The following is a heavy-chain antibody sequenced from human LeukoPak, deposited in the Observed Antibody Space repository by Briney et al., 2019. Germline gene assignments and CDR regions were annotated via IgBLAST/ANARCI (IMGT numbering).Heavy chain of an antibody. CDR3: ARGGGYCSSTSCSGGWFDP. D-gene: IGHD2-2*01. V-gene: IGHV1-8*01. Sequence: ASVKVSCKASGYTFTSYDINWVRQATGQGLEWMGWMNPNSGNTGYAQKFQGRVTMTRNTSISTAYMGLSSLRSEDTAVYYCARGGGYCSSTSCSGGWFDPWGQGTLVTVSS. CDR2: MNPNSGNT. J-gene: IGHJ5*02. CDR1: GYTFTSYD.